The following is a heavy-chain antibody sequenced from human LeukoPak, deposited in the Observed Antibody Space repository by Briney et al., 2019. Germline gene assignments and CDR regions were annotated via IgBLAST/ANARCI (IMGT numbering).Heavy chain of an antibody. CDR1: GGSVGSGTYY. V-gene: IGHV4-39*07. D-gene: IGHD6-13*01. Sequence: SETLSLTCTVSGGSVGSGTYYWSWIRQSPGKGLEWIGEIYHSGSTNYNPSLKSRVTISVDKSKNQFSLKLSSVTAADTAVYYCARDSSSWYGFDYWGQGALVTVSS. J-gene: IGHJ4*02. CDR3: ARDSSSWYGFDY. CDR2: IYHSGST.